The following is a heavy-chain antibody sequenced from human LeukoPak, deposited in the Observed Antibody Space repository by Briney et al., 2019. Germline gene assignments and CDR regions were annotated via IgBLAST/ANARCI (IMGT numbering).Heavy chain of an antibody. CDR2: ISSSSSTI. V-gene: IGHV3-48*01. CDR1: GFTFSSYS. D-gene: IGHD3-10*01. Sequence: GGSLRLSSAASGFTFSSYSMNWLRQAPGKGLEWVSYISSSSSTIYYADSVKGRFTISRDNAKNSLYLQMNSLRAEDTAVYYCARPSVVLWFGELLSLGAFDIWGQGTMVTVSS. J-gene: IGHJ3*02. CDR3: ARPSVVLWFGELLSLGAFDI.